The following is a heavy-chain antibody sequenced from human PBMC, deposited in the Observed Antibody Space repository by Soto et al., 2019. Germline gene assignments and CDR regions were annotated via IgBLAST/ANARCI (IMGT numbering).Heavy chain of an antibody. J-gene: IGHJ6*02. V-gene: IGHV3-23*01. CDR3: AKLTGYYYYAMDV. CDR1: GSTFSSYA. CDR2: IRGSGGTT. D-gene: IGHD3-9*01. Sequence: GGSLRLSCAASGSTFSSYAMTWVRQAPGKGLEWVSGIRGSGGTTYYADSVKGRFTISRDSSKNTLYLEMNSLRAEDTAVYYCAKLTGYYYYAMDVWGLGTTVTVSS.